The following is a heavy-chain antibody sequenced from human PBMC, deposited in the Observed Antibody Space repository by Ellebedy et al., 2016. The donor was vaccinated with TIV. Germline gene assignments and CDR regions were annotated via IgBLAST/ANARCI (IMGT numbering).Heavy chain of an antibody. J-gene: IGHJ6*02. V-gene: IGHV3-21*01. CDR3: ARDHAEGEKPYYNYYGMDV. Sequence: PGGSLRLSCAASGFTVSSNYMNWVRQAPGMGLEWVSSISSSSSYIYYAVSVKGRFTISRDNAKNSLYLQTNSLRAEDTAVYYCARDHAEGEKPYYNYYGMDVWGQGTTVTVSS. CDR2: ISSSSSYI. D-gene: IGHD3-16*01. CDR1: GFTVSSNY.